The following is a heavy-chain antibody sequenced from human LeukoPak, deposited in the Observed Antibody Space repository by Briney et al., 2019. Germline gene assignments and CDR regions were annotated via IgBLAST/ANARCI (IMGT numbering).Heavy chain of an antibody. CDR1: GFTFSSYA. J-gene: IGHJ4*02. CDR2: ISGSGGST. Sequence: GGSLRLSCAASGFTFSSYAMSWVRQAPGKGLEWVSAISGSGGSTYYADSVKGRFTISRDNSKNTLYLHMNSLRAEDTAVYYCATNSAPGYSSIFDYWGQGTLVTVSS. CDR3: ATNSAPGYSSIFDY. V-gene: IGHV3-23*01. D-gene: IGHD6-13*01.